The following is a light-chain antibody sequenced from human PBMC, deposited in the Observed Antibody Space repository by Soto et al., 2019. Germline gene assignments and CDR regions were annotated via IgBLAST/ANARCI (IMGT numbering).Light chain of an antibody. CDR2: DVS. CDR3: SSYTSSSTLYV. J-gene: IGLJ1*01. Sequence: QSVLTQPASVSGSPGQSITISCTGTSSDVGGYNYVSWYQQHPGKAPKLMIYDVSNRPSGVSNRFSGSKSGNTASLTISGLQAEDEAEYYCSSYTSSSTLYVFGTGTGSPS. V-gene: IGLV2-14*01. CDR1: SSDVGGYNY.